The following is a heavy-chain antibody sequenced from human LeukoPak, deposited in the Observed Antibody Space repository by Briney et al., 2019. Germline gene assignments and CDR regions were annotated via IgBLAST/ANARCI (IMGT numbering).Heavy chain of an antibody. CDR3: AREAPTLLRWYFDL. CDR1: GFTFSSYW. J-gene: IGHJ2*01. CDR2: IKQDGSEK. D-gene: IGHD2-15*01. V-gene: IGHV3-7*01. Sequence: PGGSLRLSCAASGFTFSSYWMSWVRQAPGKGLEWVANIKQDGSEKYYVDSVKGRFTISRDNAKNSLYLQMNSLRAEDTAVYYCAREAPTLLRWYFDLWGRGTLVTVSS.